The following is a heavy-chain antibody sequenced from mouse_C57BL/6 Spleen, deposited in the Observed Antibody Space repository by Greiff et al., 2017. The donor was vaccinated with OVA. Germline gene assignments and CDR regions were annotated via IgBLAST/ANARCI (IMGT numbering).Heavy chain of an antibody. V-gene: IGHV2-9-1*01. Sequence: VQLQQSGPGLVAPSQSLSITCTVSGFSLTSYAISWVRQPPGKGLEWLGVIWTGGGTNYNSALKSRLSISKDNSKSQVFLKMNSLQTDDTARYYCARNEGLRPYYAKDYWGQGTSVTVSS. J-gene: IGHJ4*01. CDR2: IWTGGGT. D-gene: IGHD2-4*01. CDR1: GFSLTSYA. CDR3: ARNEGLRPYYAKDY.